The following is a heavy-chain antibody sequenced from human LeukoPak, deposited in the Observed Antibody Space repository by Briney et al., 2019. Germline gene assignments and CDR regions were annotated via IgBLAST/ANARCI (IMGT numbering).Heavy chain of an antibody. CDR3: ARGLMAVDY. V-gene: IGHV1-69*06. J-gene: IGHJ4*02. CDR2: IIPIFDTT. CDR1: GGTFSSYA. Sequence: ASVKVSCKASGGTFSSYAITWVRQAPGQGLEWMGGIIPIFDTTNYAQKFQGRVSITADKSTSTAYMELSSLRSEDTALYYCARGLMAVDYWGQGTLVTVSS. D-gene: IGHD2-8*01.